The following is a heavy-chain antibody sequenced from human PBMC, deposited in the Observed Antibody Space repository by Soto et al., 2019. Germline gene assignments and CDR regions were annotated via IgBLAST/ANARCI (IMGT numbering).Heavy chain of an antibody. D-gene: IGHD2-15*01. CDR1: GYTFTSYD. J-gene: IGHJ5*02. CDR2: ISTYNGNT. CDR3: ATGFRVAATRWWFDP. Sequence: ASVKVSCKASGYTFTSYDISWVRQAPGQGLEWMGWISTYNGNTNYAQKLQGRVTMTTDTSTSTAYMELRSLRSDDTAVYYCATGFRVAATRWWFDPWGQGTLVTVSS. V-gene: IGHV1-18*01.